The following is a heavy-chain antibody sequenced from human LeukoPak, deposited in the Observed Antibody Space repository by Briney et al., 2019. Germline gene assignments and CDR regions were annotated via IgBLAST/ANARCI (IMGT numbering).Heavy chain of an antibody. CDR1: GGSSRSGDYF. V-gene: IGHV4-61*08. Sequence: SETLSLTCAVSGGSSRSGDYFWSWIRQPPGKGLEWIGCIYYSGSTDYNPSLKSRVTISLDSSKNQFSLKLSSVTAADAAVYYCARSRDGYLVGFDYWGQGTLVTVSS. CDR2: IYYSGST. CDR3: ARSRDGYLVGFDY. D-gene: IGHD5-24*01. J-gene: IGHJ4*02.